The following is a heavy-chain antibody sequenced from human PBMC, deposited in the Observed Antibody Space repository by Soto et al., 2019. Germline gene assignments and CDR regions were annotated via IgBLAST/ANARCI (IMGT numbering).Heavy chain of an antibody. D-gene: IGHD3-10*01. CDR2: INPGKETT. J-gene: IGHJ3*01. CDR1: GYTFTSYA. V-gene: IGHV1-3*01. Sequence: QGQLVQSGAEVKKPGASVKVSYEASGYTFTSYAIHWVRQAPGQRLEWMGWINPGKETTRYSQRFQGRVTITSDTSANTVYMLLSSVTSEDTALYFCARDPEYGSGSLDVWGQGTMVIVSS. CDR3: ARDPEYGSGSLDV.